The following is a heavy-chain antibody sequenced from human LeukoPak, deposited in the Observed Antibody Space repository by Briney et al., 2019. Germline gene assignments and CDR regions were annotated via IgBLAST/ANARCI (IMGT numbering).Heavy chain of an antibody. CDR1: GFTFNNYA. D-gene: IGHD3-22*01. Sequence: GGSLRLSCTASGFTFNNYAMYWVRQAPRKGLGWVAGIFGSGGSAHYAGSVKGRFTISRDNSKNTVYLQMDSLRGEDTAVYYCTKTTTGYSSGQYPGWPADHWGQGALVTVSS. J-gene: IGHJ4*02. CDR2: IFGSGGSA. CDR3: TKTTTGYSSGQYPGWPADH. V-gene: IGHV3-23*01.